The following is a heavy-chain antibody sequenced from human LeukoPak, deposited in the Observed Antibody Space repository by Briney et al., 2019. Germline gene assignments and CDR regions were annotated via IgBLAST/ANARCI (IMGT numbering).Heavy chain of an antibody. CDR3: ARDSGNYLDAFDI. Sequence: GGSLRLSCAASGFTFSSYSMNWVRQAPGKGLEWVSSISSSSSYIYYADSVKGRFTISRDNAKNSLYLQMNSLRAKDTAVYYCARDSGNYLDAFDIWGQGTMVTVSS. V-gene: IGHV3-21*01. CDR1: GFTFSSYS. J-gene: IGHJ3*02. CDR2: ISSSSSYI. D-gene: IGHD1-7*01.